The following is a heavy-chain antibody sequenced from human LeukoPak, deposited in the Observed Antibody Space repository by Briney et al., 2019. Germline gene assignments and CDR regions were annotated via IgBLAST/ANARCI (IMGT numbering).Heavy chain of an antibody. CDR2: ISHDGGNE. CDR3: ASNGREDDAFDI. D-gene: IGHD1-26*01. CDR1: GFTFSSYG. V-gene: IGHV3-30*03. J-gene: IGHJ3*02. Sequence: PGGSLRLSCAASGFTFSSYGIHWVRQAPGKGLEWVAVISHDGGNEYYADSVKGRFTISRDNAKNSLYLQMNSLRDEDTAVYYCASNGREDDAFDIWGQGTMVTVSS.